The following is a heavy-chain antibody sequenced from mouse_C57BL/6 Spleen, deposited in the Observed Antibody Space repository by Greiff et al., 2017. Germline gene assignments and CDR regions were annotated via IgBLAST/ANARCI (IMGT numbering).Heavy chain of an antibody. CDR1: GYTFTDYY. Sequence: EVQLQQSGPVLVKPGASVKMSCKASGYTFTDYYMNWVKQSHGKSLEWIGVINPYNGGTSYNQKFKGKATLTVDKSSSTAYMELNSLTSEDSAVYYGAREPYYGSSYYFDYWGQGTTLTVSS. J-gene: IGHJ2*01. CDR2: INPYNGGT. D-gene: IGHD1-1*01. V-gene: IGHV1-19*01. CDR3: AREPYYGSSYYFDY.